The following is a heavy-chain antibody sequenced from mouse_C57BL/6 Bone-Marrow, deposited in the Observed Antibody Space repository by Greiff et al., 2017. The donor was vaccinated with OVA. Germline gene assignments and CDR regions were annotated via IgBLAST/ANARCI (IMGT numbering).Heavy chain of an antibody. CDR2: ISSGGSYT. CDR1: GFTFSSYG. CDR3: ARRDYGSSPRYFDV. Sequence: EVKLMESGGDLVKPGGSLKLSCAASGFTFSSYGMSWVRQTPDKRLEWVATISSGGSYTYYPDSVQGRFTISRDNAKNTLYLQMSSLKSEDTAMYYCARRDYGSSPRYFDVWGTGTTVTVSS. J-gene: IGHJ1*03. V-gene: IGHV5-6*02. D-gene: IGHD1-1*01.